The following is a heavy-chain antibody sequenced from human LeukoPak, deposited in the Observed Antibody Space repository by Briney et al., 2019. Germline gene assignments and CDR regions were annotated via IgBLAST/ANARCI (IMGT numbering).Heavy chain of an antibody. CDR3: ARDRDGYNLDAFDI. D-gene: IGHD5-24*01. Sequence: SQTLSLTCTACGSSISVGTYYWSWIRQPPGKGLEWIGYIYYSGSTYYNPSLKSRVSISVDTSKNQFSLKLSSVTAADTAVFYCARDRDGYNLDAFDIWGQGTMVTVSS. CDR2: IYYSGST. J-gene: IGHJ3*02. V-gene: IGHV4-30-4*08. CDR1: GSSISVGTYY.